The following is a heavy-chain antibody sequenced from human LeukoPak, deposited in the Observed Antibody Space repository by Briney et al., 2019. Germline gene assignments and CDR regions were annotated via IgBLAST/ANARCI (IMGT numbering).Heavy chain of an antibody. CDR3: ARGTRHYVWGSYRSYYFDY. J-gene: IGHJ4*02. CDR2: INHSGST. Sequence: NPSETLSLTCAVYGGSFSGYYWSWIRQPPGKGLEWIGEINHSGSTNYNPSLKSRVTISVDTSKNRFSLKLSSVTAADTAVYYCARGTRHYVWGSYRSYYFDYWGQGTLVTVSS. V-gene: IGHV4-34*01. CDR1: GGSFSGYY. D-gene: IGHD3-16*02.